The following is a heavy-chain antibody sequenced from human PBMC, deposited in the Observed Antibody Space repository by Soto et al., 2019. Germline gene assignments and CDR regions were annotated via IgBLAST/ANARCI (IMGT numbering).Heavy chain of an antibody. D-gene: IGHD6-13*01. J-gene: IGHJ4*01. CDR2: IYWDDDK. CDR3: AHSPPILGYSSRYCDY. CDR1: GFSLSTSGVG. V-gene: IGHV2-5*02. Sequence: QITLKESGPTLVKPTQTLTLTCTFSGFSLSTSGVGVGWIRQPPGKALEWLALIYWDDDKRYSPSLKSRLTSTQDTSKDQVVLTMTNMYPVDTDTYYCAHSPPILGYSSRYCDYWGHGTLVTVSA.